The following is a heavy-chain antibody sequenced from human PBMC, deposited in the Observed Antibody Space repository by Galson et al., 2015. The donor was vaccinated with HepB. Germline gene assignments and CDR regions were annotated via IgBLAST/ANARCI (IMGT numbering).Heavy chain of an antibody. V-gene: IGHV3-30*19. Sequence: SLRLSCAASGFTFSSYGMHWVRQAPGKGLEWVTVISYDGSNKYYADSVKGRFTISRDNSKNTLYLQMNSLRAEDTAVYFCARGPAGSSGRLFDYWGQGTLVTVSS. J-gene: IGHJ4*02. CDR3: ARGPAGSSGRLFDY. CDR1: GFTFSSYG. D-gene: IGHD6-19*01. CDR2: ISYDGSNK.